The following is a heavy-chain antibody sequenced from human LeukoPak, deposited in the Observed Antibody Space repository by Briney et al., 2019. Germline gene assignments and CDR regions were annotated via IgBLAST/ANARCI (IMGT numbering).Heavy chain of an antibody. Sequence: TGGSLRLSCAASGFTFDDYAMLWVRQAPGKGLEWVSGISWNSGSIGYADSVKGRFTISRDNAKNSLYLQMNSLRAEDTALYYCAKDRAIYYDSSGYFDYWGQGTLVTVSS. CDR3: AKDRAIYYDSSGYFDY. J-gene: IGHJ4*02. CDR1: GFTFDDYA. D-gene: IGHD3-22*01. V-gene: IGHV3-9*01. CDR2: ISWNSGSI.